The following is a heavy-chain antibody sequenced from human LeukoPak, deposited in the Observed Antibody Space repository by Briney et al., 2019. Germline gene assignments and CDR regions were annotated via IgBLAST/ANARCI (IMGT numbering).Heavy chain of an antibody. CDR2: IYYSGSP. V-gene: IGHV4-39*01. D-gene: IGHD3-10*01. CDR1: GRSISSSSYY. J-gene: IGHJ5*02. Sequence: SEPLSLTCTLSGRSISSSSYYWGWIRQPPGKGLEWIGSIYYSGSPYYNPSLKSRVTISVDTSKNQFSLKLNSVTAADTAVYYCARHEIRIYYGSGTLNWFDPWGQGTLVTVSS. CDR3: ARHEIRIYYGSGTLNWFDP.